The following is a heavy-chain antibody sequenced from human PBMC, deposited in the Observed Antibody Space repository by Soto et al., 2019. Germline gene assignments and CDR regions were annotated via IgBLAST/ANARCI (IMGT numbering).Heavy chain of an antibody. D-gene: IGHD5-18*01. V-gene: IGHV3-23*01. Sequence: GGSLRLSCAASVFIFNNYAMTWVRQAPGKGLEWVSTVTAVGDITFYANSVKGRFTISRDNSRNTLHLQMNSLRVEDTALYYCARARVPALTAEFGYWGQGTLVTVSS. CDR1: VFIFNNYA. CDR2: VTAVGDIT. J-gene: IGHJ4*02. CDR3: ARARVPALTAEFGY.